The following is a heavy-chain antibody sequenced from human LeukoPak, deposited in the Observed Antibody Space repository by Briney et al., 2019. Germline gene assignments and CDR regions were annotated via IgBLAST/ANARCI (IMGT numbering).Heavy chain of an antibody. J-gene: IGHJ3*02. CDR1: GFTFSDSY. D-gene: IGHD4-17*01. CDR2: ISGSGHDI. Sequence: GGSLRLSCAASGFTFSDSYMTWVRQAPGKGVEWVAYISGSGHDINYSESAKGRFTISRDNAKNSLYLQMNSLRAEDTAVYYCARDQTVTDAFDIWGQGTMVTVSS. CDR3: ARDQTVTDAFDI. V-gene: IGHV3-11*04.